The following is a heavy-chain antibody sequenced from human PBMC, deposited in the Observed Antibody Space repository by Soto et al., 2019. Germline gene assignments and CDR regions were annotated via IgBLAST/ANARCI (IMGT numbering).Heavy chain of an antibody. CDR3: ARVTITMIVVVNYDY. V-gene: IGHV3-48*01. D-gene: IGHD3-22*01. CDR1: GFTFSSYS. CDR2: ISSSSSTI. J-gene: IGHJ4*02. Sequence: EVQLVESGGGLVQPGGSLRLSCAASGFTFSSYSMNWVRQAPGKGLEWVSYISSSSSTIYYADSVKGRFTISRDNAKNSLYLQMNSLRAEDTAVYYCARVTITMIVVVNYDYWGQGTLVTVSS.